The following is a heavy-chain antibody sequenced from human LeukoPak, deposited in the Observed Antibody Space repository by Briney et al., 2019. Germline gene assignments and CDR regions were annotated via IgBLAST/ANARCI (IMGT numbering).Heavy chain of an antibody. CDR2: IYYSGST. CDR1: GGSISSYY. V-gene: IGHV4-59*01. CDR3: ARTNYGEGWFDP. J-gene: IGHJ5*02. D-gene: IGHD4-17*01. Sequence: PSETLSLTCTVSGGSISSYYWSWIRQPPGRGLELIGYIYYSGSTNYNPSPKSRVTISFDTSKNQFSLKLNSVTAADTAVYYCARTNYGEGWFDPWGQGALVTVSS.